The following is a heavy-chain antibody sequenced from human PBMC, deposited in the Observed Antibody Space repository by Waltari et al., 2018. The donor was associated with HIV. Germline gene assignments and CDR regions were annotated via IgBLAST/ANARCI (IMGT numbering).Heavy chain of an antibody. Sequence: EVQVVESGGGVVEPGWALTTSGAASGFTVSDGGMNWVGQAPGKGLEWVVRIKSKTDGGTPDYAAPVRARFIVSRDDSPNTLYLQIHSLKIDDTAVYYCTTFTSGGALDIWGQGTMVAVSS. CDR1: GFTVSDGG. CDR2: IKSKTDGGTP. V-gene: IGHV3-15*01. D-gene: IGHD2-8*02. J-gene: IGHJ3*02. CDR3: TTFTSGGALDI.